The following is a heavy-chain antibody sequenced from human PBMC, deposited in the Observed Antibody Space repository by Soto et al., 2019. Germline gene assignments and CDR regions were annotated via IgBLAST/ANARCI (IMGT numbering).Heavy chain of an antibody. CDR3: ARCEYSSSSEYYYYYMDV. V-gene: IGHV4-34*01. CDR1: GGSFSGYY. J-gene: IGHJ6*03. CDR2: INHSGST. Sequence: PSETLSLTCAVYGGSFSGYYWSWIRQPPGKGLEWIGEINHSGSTNYNPSLKSRVTISVDTSKNQFSLKLSSVTAADTAVYYCARCEYSSSSEYYYYYMDVWGKGTTVTVSS. D-gene: IGHD6-6*01.